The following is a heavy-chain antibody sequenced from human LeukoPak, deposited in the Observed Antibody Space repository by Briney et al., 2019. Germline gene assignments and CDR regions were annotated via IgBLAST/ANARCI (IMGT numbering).Heavy chain of an antibody. CDR1: GFTFNNYA. CDR2: INNSGGRT. D-gene: IGHD2/OR15-2a*01. J-gene: IGHJ4*02. Sequence: GGSLRLSCAASGFTFNNYAMNWVRQAPGKGLEWVSAINNSGGRTYYADSVKGRFTISRDNSKNTLYLRMNSLRAEDTAKYYCAKGPLSHFDSWGQGTLVTVSS. CDR3: AKGPLSHFDS. V-gene: IGHV3-23*01.